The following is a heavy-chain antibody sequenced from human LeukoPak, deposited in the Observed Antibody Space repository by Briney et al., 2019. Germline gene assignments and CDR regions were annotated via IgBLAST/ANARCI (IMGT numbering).Heavy chain of an antibody. CDR1: GYTFTSYY. V-gene: IGHV1-46*01. D-gene: IGHD3-3*01. CDR2: INPSGGST. Sequence: ASVKVSCKASGYTFTSYYMHWVRQAPGQGLEWMGIINPSGGSTSYAQKFQGRVTMTRDTSTSTVYMELSNLRSEDTAVYYCAHYDLPRGYFDYWGQGTLVTVSS. CDR3: AHYDLPRGYFDY. J-gene: IGHJ4*02.